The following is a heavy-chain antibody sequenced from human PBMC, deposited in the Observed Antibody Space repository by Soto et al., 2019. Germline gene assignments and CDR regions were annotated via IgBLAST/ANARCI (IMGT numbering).Heavy chain of an antibody. Sequence: GGSLRLSCAASGFTFTNGWLSWVRQAPGKGLEWVGRIKSNIAGGTTDYSAPVKGRFTISRDDSKHTLYLQMDSLKTEDTAVYYCTTDSAQTFCDFFSCYSVQTKIHDFWGQGTLVTVSS. CDR2: IKSNIAGGTT. CDR1: GFTFTNGW. J-gene: IGHJ4*02. V-gene: IGHV3-15*01. CDR3: TTDSAQTFCDFFSCYSVQTKIHDF. D-gene: IGHD2-15*01.